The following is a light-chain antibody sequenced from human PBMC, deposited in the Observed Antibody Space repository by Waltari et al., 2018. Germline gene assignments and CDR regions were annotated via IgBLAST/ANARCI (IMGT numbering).Light chain of an antibody. CDR3: SSYTSSSTWV. Sequence: QSALTQPASVSGSPGQSIPISCTGTSSDVGGYNSATWYQQHPGKAPKLMIYEVSKRPSGVSNRFSGSKSGNTASRTISGLQAEDEADYYCSSYTSSSTWVFGGGTKLTVL. V-gene: IGLV2-14*01. CDR1: SSDVGGYNS. J-gene: IGLJ3*02. CDR2: EVS.